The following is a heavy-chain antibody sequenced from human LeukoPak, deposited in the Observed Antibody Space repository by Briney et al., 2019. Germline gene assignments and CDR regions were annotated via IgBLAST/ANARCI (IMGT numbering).Heavy chain of an antibody. CDR2: ISWDGGST. CDR3: AKGSSYGPLGY. V-gene: IGHV3-43*01. CDR1: GFTFDDYT. D-gene: IGHD5-18*01. Sequence: GGSLRLSCAASGFTFDDYTMHWVRQAPGKGLECVSLISWDGGSTYYADSVKGRFTISRDNSKNSLYLQMNSLRTEDTALYYCAKGSSYGPLGYWGQGTLVTVSS. J-gene: IGHJ4*02.